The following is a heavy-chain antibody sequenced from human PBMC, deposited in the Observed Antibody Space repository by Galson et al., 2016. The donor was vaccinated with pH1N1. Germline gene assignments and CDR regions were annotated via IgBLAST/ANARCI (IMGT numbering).Heavy chain of an antibody. J-gene: IGHJ4*02. CDR1: GFIFDDYA. CDR3: VKSESALASGFDF. CDR2: ISWHSENI. V-gene: IGHV3-9*01. D-gene: IGHD1-1*01. Sequence: SLRLSCAASGFIFDDYATYWVRQAPGKGLEWVAGISWHSENIGYADSVEGRFTISRDNAKNSLYLQMDSLRTEDTALYYCVKSESALASGFDFWGQGALVSVSS.